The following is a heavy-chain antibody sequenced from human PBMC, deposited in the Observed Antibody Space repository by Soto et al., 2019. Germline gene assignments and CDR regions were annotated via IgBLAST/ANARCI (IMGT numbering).Heavy chain of an antibody. Sequence: SETLSLTCAVYGGSFSGYYWSWIRQPPGKGLEWIGEINHSGSTNYNPSLKSRVTISVDTSKNQFSLKLSSVTAADTAVYYCARLPDTAMDGFFDYWGQGTLVTVSS. CDR2: INHSGST. V-gene: IGHV4-34*01. CDR3: ARLPDTAMDGFFDY. CDR1: GGSFSGYY. D-gene: IGHD5-18*01. J-gene: IGHJ4*02.